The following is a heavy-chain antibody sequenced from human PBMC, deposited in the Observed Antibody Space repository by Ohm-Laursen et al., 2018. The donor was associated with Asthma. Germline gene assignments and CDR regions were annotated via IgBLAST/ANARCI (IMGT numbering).Heavy chain of an antibody. CDR1: GFTFRSYA. CDR3: ARDVMEWYLPAFDF. V-gene: IGHV3-30-3*01. Sequence: SLRLSCAASGFTFRSYAMHWARQAPGKGLEWVAVGGSYYDGGLKYYADSVNGRFTVSRDDSKNTLYLQMNSLRPDDTAVYYCARDVMEWYLPAFDFWGQGTPVTVSS. D-gene: IGHD3-3*01. J-gene: IGHJ4*02. CDR2: GGSYYDGGLK.